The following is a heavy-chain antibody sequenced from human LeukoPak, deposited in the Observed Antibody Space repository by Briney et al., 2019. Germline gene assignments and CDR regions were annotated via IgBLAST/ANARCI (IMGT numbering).Heavy chain of an antibody. Sequence: ASVKVSCKASGYTFTGYYIHWVRQAPGQGLEWMGWINPNSGGTNYAQKFQGRVTMTRDTSISTAYMELSRLRSDDTAVYYCARGYPLSTTAAGTYSQHWGQGTLVTVSS. CDR1: GYTFTGYY. D-gene: IGHD6-13*01. CDR2: INPNSGGT. CDR3: ARGYPLSTTAAGTYSQH. J-gene: IGHJ1*01. V-gene: IGHV1-2*02.